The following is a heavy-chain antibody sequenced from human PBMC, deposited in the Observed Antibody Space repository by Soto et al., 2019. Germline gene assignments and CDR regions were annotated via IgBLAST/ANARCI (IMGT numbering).Heavy chain of an antibody. CDR1: GFSVSSYG. J-gene: IGHJ6*02. CDR2: ISNDVSNK. CDR3: AREHEDISYGLEL. Sequence: WESLSLSCAAYGFSVSSYGLHWVRQAPGKGLGWVAVISNDVSNKNYADSVTGRLTNSRDTSKQTMCLQITSQRAEHPCVNFRAREHEDISYGLELWGQGTMVTVS. D-gene: IGHD2-15*01. V-gene: IGHV3-30*03.